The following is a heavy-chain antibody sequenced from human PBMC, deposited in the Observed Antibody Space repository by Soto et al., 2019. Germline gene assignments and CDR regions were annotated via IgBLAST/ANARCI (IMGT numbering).Heavy chain of an antibody. Sequence: QVQLQESGPGLVKPSQTLSLTCTVSGGSITSGGHYWGWVRQHPGKGLEWIGYIYYGGSTYYNPSLRSRLTISLDTSENQFSLKLTSVTAADTAVYYCAREIGPKRYTSGSYYGMDVWGQGTTVTVSS. D-gene: IGHD2-2*02. V-gene: IGHV4-31*03. CDR1: GGSITSGGHY. CDR3: AREIGPKRYTSGSYYGMDV. CDR2: IYYGGST. J-gene: IGHJ6*02.